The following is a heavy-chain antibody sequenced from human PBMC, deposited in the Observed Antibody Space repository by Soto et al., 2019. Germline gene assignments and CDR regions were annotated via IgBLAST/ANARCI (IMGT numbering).Heavy chain of an antibody. CDR3: ARTGWPQSSYYFDY. Sequence: GGSLRLSCAASGFSFSLFWMSWVRQTPGKGLEWVANINEDGSEKFFADSVKGRFTISRDNAKNSLSLQMNSLTADDTAVYYCARTGWPQSSYYFDYWGQGTLVTASS. J-gene: IGHJ4*02. V-gene: IGHV3-7*03. CDR2: INEDGSEK. D-gene: IGHD3-16*01. CDR1: GFSFSLFW.